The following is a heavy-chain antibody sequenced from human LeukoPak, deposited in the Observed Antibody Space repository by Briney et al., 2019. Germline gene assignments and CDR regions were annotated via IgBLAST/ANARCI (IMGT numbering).Heavy chain of an antibody. CDR2: INPNSGGT. J-gene: IGHJ3*02. Sequence: ASVTVSCKASGYTFTGHYMHWVCQAPGQGLEWMGRINPNSGGTNCAQKFQGRVTMNRDTSISTAYMELSKLTSDDTAVYYCARDRGSYFSDAFDIWGQGTMVTVSS. V-gene: IGHV1-2*06. D-gene: IGHD1-26*01. CDR3: ARDRGSYFSDAFDI. CDR1: GYTFTGHY.